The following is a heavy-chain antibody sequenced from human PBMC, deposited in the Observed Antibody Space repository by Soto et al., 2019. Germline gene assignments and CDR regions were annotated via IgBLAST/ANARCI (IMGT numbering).Heavy chain of an antibody. CDR2: ISAYNGNT. J-gene: IGHJ6*02. Sequence: QVQLVQSGAEVKKPGASVKVSCKASGYTFTSYGISWVRQAPGQGLEWMGWISAYNGNTNYAQKLQGRVTMTTDTSTIAAFMELRSLRSDDTAVYYCESGGKDCTNGLCPFYGMDVWGQGTTVTVSS. CDR3: ESGGKDCTNGLCPFYGMDV. CDR1: GYTFTSYG. D-gene: IGHD2-8*01. V-gene: IGHV1-18*01.